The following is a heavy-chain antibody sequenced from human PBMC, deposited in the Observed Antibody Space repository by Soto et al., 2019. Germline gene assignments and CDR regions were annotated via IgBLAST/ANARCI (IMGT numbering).Heavy chain of an antibody. CDR2: ISAYNGNT. Sequence: GASVKVSCKASGYTFTSYGISWVRQAPGQGLEWMGWISAYNGNTNYAQKLQGRVTMTTDTSTSTAYMELRSLRSDDTAVYYCASWHDYYDSSGYYSFSYWGQGTLVTVPP. J-gene: IGHJ4*02. CDR3: ASWHDYYDSSGYYSFSY. D-gene: IGHD3-22*01. CDR1: GYTFTSYG. V-gene: IGHV1-18*01.